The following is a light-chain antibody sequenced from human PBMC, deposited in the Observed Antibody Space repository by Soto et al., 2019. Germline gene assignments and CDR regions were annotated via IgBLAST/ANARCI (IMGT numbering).Light chain of an antibody. CDR1: SSDVGGYNY. J-gene: IGLJ1*01. CDR2: DVS. Sequence: QSVLTQPASVSGSPGQSITISCTGTSSDVGGYNYVSWYQQHPGKAPKLMIYDVSNRPSGVSNRFSGSKSGNTASLTISGLQAADEADYYCSSYTSSSTYVFGTGTQLTVL. CDR3: SSYTSSSTYV. V-gene: IGLV2-14*01.